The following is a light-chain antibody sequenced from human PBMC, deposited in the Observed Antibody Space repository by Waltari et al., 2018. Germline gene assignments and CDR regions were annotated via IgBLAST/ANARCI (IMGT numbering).Light chain of an antibody. J-gene: IGKJ1*01. CDR1: QSVSSSY. CDR3: QQYGSSPWT. V-gene: IGKV3-20*01. CDR2: GAS. Sequence: DIVVTQSPGTLSLSPGERATLSCRASQSVSSSYLAWYQQKPGQAPRVLIHGASNRATGIPDRFSGSGSGTDFTLTISRLEPEDFAVYYCQQYGSSPWTFGQGTKVEIK.